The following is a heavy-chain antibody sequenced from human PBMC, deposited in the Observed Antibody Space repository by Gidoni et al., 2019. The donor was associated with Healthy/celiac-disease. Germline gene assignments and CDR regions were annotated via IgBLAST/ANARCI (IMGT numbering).Heavy chain of an antibody. V-gene: IGHV3-21*01. CDR3: ARDGFYGDYDSYYCDY. Sequence: EVRLVASGGGLVKPGGSLRRSCDASGFTFRSYSMNWVRHAPGKGLEWFSSIRSSSRYIYYADPVKGRFTISRDNAKNSLYLQMNSLRAEDTAVYYCARDGFYGDYDSYYCDYWGQGTLVTVSS. D-gene: IGHD4-17*01. CDR2: IRSSSRYI. CDR1: GFTFRSYS. J-gene: IGHJ4*02.